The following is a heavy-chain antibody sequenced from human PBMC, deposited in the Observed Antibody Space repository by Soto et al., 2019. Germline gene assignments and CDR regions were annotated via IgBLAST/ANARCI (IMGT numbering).Heavy chain of an antibody. D-gene: IGHD3-3*01. Sequence: EVQLVESGGGLVQPGGSLRLSCAASGFTFSSYSMNWVRQAPGKGLEWVSYISSSSSTIYYADSVKGRFTISRDNAKNSLYLKMNSLRDEDTAVYYCARDLGAYYDFWSGYYSQGEDNWFDPWGQGTLVTVSS. V-gene: IGHV3-48*02. CDR1: GFTFSSYS. CDR3: ARDLGAYYDFWSGYYSQGEDNWFDP. J-gene: IGHJ5*02. CDR2: ISSSSSTI.